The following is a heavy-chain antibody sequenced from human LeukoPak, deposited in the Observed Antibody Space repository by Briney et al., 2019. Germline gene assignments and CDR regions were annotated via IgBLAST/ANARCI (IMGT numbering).Heavy chain of an antibody. J-gene: IGHJ4*02. D-gene: IGHD2-21*02. CDR1: GYPFSDYY. CDR3: ARVARTVVVTALLDY. Sequence: ASVKVSCKASGYPFSDYYLHWVRQAPGQGLEWMGWINPNSGVTKYAQKFQGRVIMTRDTSISTAYMEFNRLRSDDTAVYYCARVARTVVVTALLDYWGQGTLVTVSS. CDR2: INPNSGVT. V-gene: IGHV1-2*02.